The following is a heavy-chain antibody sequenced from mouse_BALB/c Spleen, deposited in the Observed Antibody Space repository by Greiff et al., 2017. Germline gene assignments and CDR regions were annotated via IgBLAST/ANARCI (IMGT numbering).Heavy chain of an antibody. CDR3: TRLPYGSSRWFAY. CDR1: GFTFSNYW. Sequence: EVKLMESGGGLVQPGGSMKLSCVASGFTFSNYWMNWVRQSPEKGLEWVAEIRLKSNNYATHYAESVKGRFTISRDDSKSSVYLQMNNLRAEDTGIYYCTRLPYGSSRWFAYWGQGTLVTVSA. J-gene: IGHJ3*01. V-gene: IGHV6-6*02. D-gene: IGHD1-1*01. CDR2: IRLKSNNYAT.